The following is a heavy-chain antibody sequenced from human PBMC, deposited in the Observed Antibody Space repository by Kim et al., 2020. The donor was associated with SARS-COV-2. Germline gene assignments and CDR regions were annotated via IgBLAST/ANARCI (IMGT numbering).Heavy chain of an antibody. CDR1: GGSISSSSYY. J-gene: IGHJ4*01. Sequence: SETLSLTCTVSGGSISSSSYYWGWIRQPPGKGLEWTGSIYYSGSTYYNSSLKSRVTISVDTSKNQFSLKLSLVTAADTAVYYCTIVVVPAAHGVRDYWG. CDR2: IYYSGST. V-gene: IGHV4-39*01. CDR3: TIVVVPAAHGVRDY. D-gene: IGHD2-2*01.